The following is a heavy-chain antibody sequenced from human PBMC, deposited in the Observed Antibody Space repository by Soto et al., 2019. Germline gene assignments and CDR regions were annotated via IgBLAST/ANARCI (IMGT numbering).Heavy chain of an antibody. D-gene: IGHD6-19*01. V-gene: IGHV1-18*01. CDR3: ARDERQWSVAGTA. J-gene: IGHJ5*02. Sequence: GASVKVSCKASGYTFTNYGISWVRQAPGQGLEWMGWINTYNGNTNHAQKLQGRVTMTTDTSTSTAYMELRSLRSDDTAVYYCARDERQWSVAGTAWGQGTLVTVSS. CDR1: GYTFTNYG. CDR2: INTYNGNT.